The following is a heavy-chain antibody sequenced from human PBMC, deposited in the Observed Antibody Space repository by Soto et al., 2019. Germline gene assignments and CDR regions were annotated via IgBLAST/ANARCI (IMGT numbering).Heavy chain of an antibody. Sequence: PGGSLRLSCAASGFTFSSYAMSWVRQAPGKGLEWVSAISGSGGSTYYADSVKGRFTISRDNSKNTLYLQMNSLRAEDTAVYYCAKAKVYSHYYYYMDFWGKGTMVTVSS. V-gene: IGHV3-23*01. CDR3: AKAKVYSHYYYYMDF. D-gene: IGHD2-21*01. J-gene: IGHJ6*03. CDR2: ISGSGGST. CDR1: GFTFSSYA.